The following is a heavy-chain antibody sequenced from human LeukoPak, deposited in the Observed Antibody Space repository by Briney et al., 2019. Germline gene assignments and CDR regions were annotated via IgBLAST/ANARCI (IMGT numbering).Heavy chain of an antibody. CDR2: IRYDGSNK. V-gene: IGHV3-30*02. D-gene: IGHD6-13*01. CDR3: AKGPKKQMVGSRGYYFDF. Sequence: GGSLRLSCAASGFSFSSYGMYWVRQAPGKGLEWVAFIRYDGSNKYYADSVKGRFTISRDNSKNSLYLQMNSLRAEDTAVYYCAKGPKKQMVGSRGYYFDFWGQGTLVTVSS. CDR1: GFSFSSYG. J-gene: IGHJ4*02.